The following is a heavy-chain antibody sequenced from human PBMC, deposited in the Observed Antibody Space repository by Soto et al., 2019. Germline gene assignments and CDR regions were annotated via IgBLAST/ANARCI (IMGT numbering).Heavy chain of an antibody. V-gene: IGHV3-23*01. CDR2: MSGSSSTT. J-gene: IGHJ4*02. CDR3: AKNQERELPRVIDF. CDR1: GLTFSNYA. Sequence: VGSLRLSCATSGLTFSNYAMSWVRQAPGGGLEWVSSMSGSSSTTYYADSVRGRFTISRDGSKNTLYLQMSSLRAEDTALYYCAKNQERELPRVIDFWGQGTLVTVS. D-gene: IGHD1-7*01.